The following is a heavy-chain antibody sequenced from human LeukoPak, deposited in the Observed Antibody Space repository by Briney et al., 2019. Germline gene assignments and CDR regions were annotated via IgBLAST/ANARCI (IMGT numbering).Heavy chain of an antibody. J-gene: IGHJ4*02. CDR2: IIPIFGTA. D-gene: IGHD4-17*01. CDR3: ARVNSYGDYLYYFDY. CDR1: GGTFSSYA. V-gene: IGHV1-69*13. Sequence: SVKLSCKASGGTFSSYAISWVRQAPGQGLEWMGGIIPIFGTANYAQKFQGRVTITADESTSTAYMELSSLRSEDTAVYYCARVNSYGDYLYYFDYWGQGTLVTVSS.